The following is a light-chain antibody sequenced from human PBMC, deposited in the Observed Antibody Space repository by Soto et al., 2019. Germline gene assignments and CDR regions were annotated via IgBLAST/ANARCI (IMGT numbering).Light chain of an antibody. V-gene: IGKV3-11*01. J-gene: IGKJ5*01. CDR2: GAF. CDR1: PSVTNF. CDR3: QQRNVWPPVT. Sequence: EIELTQSPATLSLSPGERATLSCRASPSVTNFLAWYQQKPGQAPRLLIYGAFNRATGIPARFSGSGSGTDFTLTISSLEPEDSAVYYCQQRNVWPPVTFGQGTRLEN.